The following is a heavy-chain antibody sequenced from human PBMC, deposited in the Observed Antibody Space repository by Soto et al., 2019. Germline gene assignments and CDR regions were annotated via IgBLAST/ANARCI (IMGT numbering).Heavy chain of an antibody. CDR2: IYYSGST. V-gene: IGHV4-39*01. Sequence: PSETLSLTCTVSGGSISSSSYYWGWIRQPPGKGLEWIGSIYYSGSTYYNPSLKSRVTISVDTSKNQFSLKLSSVTAADTAVYYCARQRQQLVHSPYYFDYWGQGTLVTVSS. J-gene: IGHJ4*02. CDR3: ARQRQQLVHSPYYFDY. D-gene: IGHD6-13*01. CDR1: GGSISSSSYY.